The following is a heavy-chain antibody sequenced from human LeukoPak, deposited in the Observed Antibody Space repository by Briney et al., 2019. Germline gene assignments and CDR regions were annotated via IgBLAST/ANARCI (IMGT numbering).Heavy chain of an antibody. Sequence: GGSLRLSCSASGFTFSSYAMHCVRQAPGKGLEYVSAISSNGGSTYYADSVKGRFTISRDNSKNTLYLQMSSLRAEDTAVYYCVKAGGGYGDYETDYWGQGTPVTVSS. D-gene: IGHD4-17*01. J-gene: IGHJ4*02. CDR3: VKAGGGYGDYETDY. CDR2: ISSNGGST. CDR1: GFTFSSYA. V-gene: IGHV3-64*03.